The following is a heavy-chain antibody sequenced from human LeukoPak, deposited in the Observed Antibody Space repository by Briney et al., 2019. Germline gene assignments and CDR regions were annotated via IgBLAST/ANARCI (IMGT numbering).Heavy chain of an antibody. CDR3: ARASPHDFWSGHLYDY. CDR2: IYYSGST. D-gene: IGHD3-3*01. Sequence: KTSETLSLTCTVSGGSISSGGYYWSWIRQHPGKGLEWIGYIYYSGSTYYNPSLKSRVTISVDTSKNQFSLKLSSVTAADPAVYYCARASPHDFWSGHLYDYWGQGTLVTVSS. J-gene: IGHJ4*02. V-gene: IGHV4-31*03. CDR1: GGSISSGGYY.